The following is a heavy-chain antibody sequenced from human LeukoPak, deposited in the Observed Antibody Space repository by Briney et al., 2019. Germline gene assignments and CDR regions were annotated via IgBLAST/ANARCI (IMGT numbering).Heavy chain of an antibody. V-gene: IGHV3-11*04. Sequence: GGSLRLSCAASGFTFSDYYMSWIRQAPGKGLEWVSYISSSGSTIYYADSVKGRFTISRDNSKNTLYLQMNSLRAEDTAVYYCAKGLYYYDSSGYPHWGQGTLVTVSS. CDR3: AKGLYYYDSSGYPH. CDR1: GFTFSDYY. J-gene: IGHJ1*01. CDR2: ISSSGSTI. D-gene: IGHD3-22*01.